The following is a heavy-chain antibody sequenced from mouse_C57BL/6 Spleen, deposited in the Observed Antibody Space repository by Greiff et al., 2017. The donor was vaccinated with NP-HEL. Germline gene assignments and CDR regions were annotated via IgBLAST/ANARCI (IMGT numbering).Heavy chain of an antibody. V-gene: IGHV1-52*01. CDR2: IDPSDSET. Sequence: QVQLQQPGAELVRPGSSVKLSCKASGYTFTSYWMHWVKQRPIQGLEWIGNIDPSDSETHYNQKFKDKATLTVDKSSSTAYMQLSSLTSEDSAVYYYARGADYYGSSPHYYAMDYWGQGTSVTVSS. D-gene: IGHD1-1*01. CDR1: GYTFTSYW. CDR3: ARGADYYGSSPHYYAMDY. J-gene: IGHJ4*01.